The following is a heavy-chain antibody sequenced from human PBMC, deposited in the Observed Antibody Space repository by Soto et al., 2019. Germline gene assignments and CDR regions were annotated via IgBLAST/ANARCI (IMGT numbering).Heavy chain of an antibody. CDR2: VIPIFGTA. D-gene: IGHD3-3*01. CDR1: GGTFSSYA. CDR3: ARDRAGIFGVVTTLRPENWFDP. V-gene: IGHV1-69*13. Sequence: GASVKVSWKASGGTFSSYAISWVRQAPGQGLEWMGGVIPIFGTANYAQKFQGRVTITADESTSTAYMELSSLRSEDTAVYYCARDRAGIFGVVTTLRPENWFDPWGQGTLVTVSS. J-gene: IGHJ5*02.